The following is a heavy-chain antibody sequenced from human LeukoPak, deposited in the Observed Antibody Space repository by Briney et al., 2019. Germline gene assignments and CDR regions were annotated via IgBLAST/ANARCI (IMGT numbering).Heavy chain of an antibody. CDR1: GGSISSYY. CDR3: ARLCVRGVINWFDP. CDR2: IYYSGST. V-gene: IGHV4-59*08. J-gene: IGHJ5*02. Sequence: SETLSLTCTVSGGSISSYYWSWIRQPPGKGLEWIGYIYYSGSTNYNPSLKSRVTISVDTSKNQFSLKLSSVTAADTAVYYCARLCVRGVINWFDPWGQGTLVTVSS. D-gene: IGHD3-10*02.